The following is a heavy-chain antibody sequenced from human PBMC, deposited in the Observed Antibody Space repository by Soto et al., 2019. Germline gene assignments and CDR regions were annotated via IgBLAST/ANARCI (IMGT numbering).Heavy chain of an antibody. Sequence: GGSLRLSCAASGFAFSSYAMSWVRQSPGKGMEWVSAISGSGGSTYYEDSVKGRFTISRDNSKNTLYLQMNSLRAEDTAVYYCAKGGSSSVYYYYGMDVWGQGTTVTVSS. CDR2: ISGSGGST. J-gene: IGHJ6*02. CDR3: AKGGSSSVYYYYGMDV. V-gene: IGHV3-23*01. CDR1: GFAFSSYA. D-gene: IGHD6-6*01.